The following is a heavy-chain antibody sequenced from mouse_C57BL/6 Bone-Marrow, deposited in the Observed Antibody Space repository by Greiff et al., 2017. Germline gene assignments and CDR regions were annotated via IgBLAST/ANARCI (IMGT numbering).Heavy chain of an antibody. J-gene: IGHJ1*03. D-gene: IGHD1-1*02. CDR3: ARGGLWYCDV. V-gene: IGHV3-6*01. Sequence: EVQLVESGPGLVKPSQSLSLTCSVPGYSITSGYYWNWIRQFPGNKLEWMGYISYDGSNNYNPSLKNRISITRDTSRNQFFLKLNSVTTEDTATEYCARGGLWYCDVWGTGTTVTVSS. CDR1: GYSITSGYY. CDR2: ISYDGSN.